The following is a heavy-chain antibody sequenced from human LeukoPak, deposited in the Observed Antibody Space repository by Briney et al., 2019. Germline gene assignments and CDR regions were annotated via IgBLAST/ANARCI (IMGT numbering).Heavy chain of an antibody. J-gene: IGHJ4*02. CDR2: IDSDGIIT. CDR3: ARIGGFNAFDY. Sequence: GGSLRLSCAASGFTFSNYRMHWVRQAPGEGLVWVSLIDSDGIITTYADPVKGRFTISRDNAKNTLYLQMNSLRAEDTAVYYCARIGGFNAFDYWGQGTLVTVSS. V-gene: IGHV3-74*01. D-gene: IGHD3-16*01. CDR1: GFTFSNYR.